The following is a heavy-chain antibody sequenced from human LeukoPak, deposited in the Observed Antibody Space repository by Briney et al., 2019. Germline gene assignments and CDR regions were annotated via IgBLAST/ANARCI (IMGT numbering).Heavy chain of an antibody. V-gene: IGHV1-69*13. CDR2: IIPIFGTA. J-gene: IGHJ6*02. Sequence: RASVKVSCKASGGTFSSYAISWVRQAPGQGLEWMGGIIPIFGTANYAQKFQGRVTITADESTSTAYMELSSLRSEDTAVYYCARGSGDGSYCSSTSCYWSGMDVWGQGTTVTVSS. CDR3: ARGSGDGSYCSSTSCYWSGMDV. CDR1: GGTFSSYA. D-gene: IGHD2-2*01.